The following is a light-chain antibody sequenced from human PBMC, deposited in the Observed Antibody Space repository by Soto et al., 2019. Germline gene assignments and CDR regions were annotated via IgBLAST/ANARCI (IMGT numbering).Light chain of an antibody. CDR1: SSDVGGYEY. Sequence: QSVLTQPASVSGSPGQSITISCTGNSSDVGGYEYVSWYQQHPGKAPKLMIYAVSNRPSGVSTRFSGSKSGNTASLTISGLQADDEADYYCSSFTSSSTLPYVFGTGTKVTVL. CDR2: AVS. V-gene: IGLV2-14*01. J-gene: IGLJ1*01. CDR3: SSFTSSSTLPYV.